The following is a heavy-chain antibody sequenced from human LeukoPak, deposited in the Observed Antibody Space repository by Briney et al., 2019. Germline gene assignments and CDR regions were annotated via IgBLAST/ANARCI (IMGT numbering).Heavy chain of an antibody. J-gene: IGHJ4*02. CDR3: ASYLYWWSDLGF. Sequence: SGGSLRLSCAASGFTFSSYGMSWVRQAPGKGLEWVSGISGGGVSTYYADSVKGRFTISRDNSKNTLYLQMNSLRVEDTAVYFCASYLYWWSDLGFWGQGTLVTVSS. V-gene: IGHV3-23*01. CDR2: ISGGGVST. CDR1: GFTFSSYG. D-gene: IGHD2-8*02.